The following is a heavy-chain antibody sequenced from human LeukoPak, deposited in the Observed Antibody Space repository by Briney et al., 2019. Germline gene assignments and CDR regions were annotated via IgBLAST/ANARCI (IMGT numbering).Heavy chain of an antibody. CDR2: ISGSGGST. V-gene: IGHV3-23*01. CDR3: ARDSRSGEWLGY. D-gene: IGHD3-16*01. J-gene: IGHJ4*02. Sequence: VSAISGSGGSTYYADSVKGRFTISRDNSKNTLYLQMNSLRAEDTAVYYCARDSRSGEWLGYWGQGTLVTVSS.